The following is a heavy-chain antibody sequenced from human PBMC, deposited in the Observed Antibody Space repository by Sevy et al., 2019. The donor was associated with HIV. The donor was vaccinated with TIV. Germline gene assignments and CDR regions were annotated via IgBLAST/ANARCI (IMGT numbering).Heavy chain of an antibody. J-gene: IGHJ6*02. V-gene: IGHV3-30*18. Sequence: GGPLRLSCEVSGLSVTNNGMHWVRQAPGKGLEWVAVISYDGISKYYGDSGKGHFIISRDTSKNTLYLQMNILRIEDTAVYYCAKDFTGFYGMDVWGQGTTVTVSS. CDR1: GLSVTNNG. D-gene: IGHD3-9*01. CDR2: ISYDGISK. CDR3: AKDFTGFYGMDV.